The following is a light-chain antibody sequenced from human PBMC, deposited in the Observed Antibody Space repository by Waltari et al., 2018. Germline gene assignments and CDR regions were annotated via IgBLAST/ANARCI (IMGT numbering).Light chain of an antibody. Sequence: FILTQPPSVSASPGKTVTISCTRRSGGMANNHVPWSPQRPGSVPITVIFEDDQRPSGVPDRFSGSIDSYSDSASLTISDLRAEDEADYYCQSSDSTDVVFGGGTKLTVL. CDR3: QSSDSTDVV. J-gene: IGLJ2*01. V-gene: IGLV6-57*03. CDR1: SGGMANNH. CDR2: EDD.